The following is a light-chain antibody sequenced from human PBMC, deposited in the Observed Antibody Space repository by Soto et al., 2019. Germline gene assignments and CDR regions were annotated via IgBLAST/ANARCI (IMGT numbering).Light chain of an antibody. CDR3: QQYADSPQA. CDR1: QSVISNY. J-gene: IGKJ1*01. V-gene: IGKV3-20*01. CDR2: DAS. Sequence: EIVLTQSPGTLSLSPGESATLSCRASQSVISNYLAWYQQKPGQAPRLLIFDASSRATGTPARFSGSGSGTDFTLTIARLEHEDFAVYYCQQYADSPQAFGQGTKLEIK.